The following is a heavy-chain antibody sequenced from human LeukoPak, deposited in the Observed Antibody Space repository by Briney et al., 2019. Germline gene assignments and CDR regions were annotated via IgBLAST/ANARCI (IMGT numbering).Heavy chain of an antibody. CDR1: GGSISNNH. J-gene: IGHJ4*02. CDR2: IHTSGST. D-gene: IGHD6-19*01. Sequence: PSETLSLTCTVSGGSISNNHWSWIRQPAGKGLEWIGQIHTSGSTNYNPPLKSRVTMSIDTTEDQVSLTIRSGTAADTAFYYCARRDISSGWSFDYWSQGTLVTVSS. CDR3: ARRDISSGWSFDY. V-gene: IGHV4-4*07.